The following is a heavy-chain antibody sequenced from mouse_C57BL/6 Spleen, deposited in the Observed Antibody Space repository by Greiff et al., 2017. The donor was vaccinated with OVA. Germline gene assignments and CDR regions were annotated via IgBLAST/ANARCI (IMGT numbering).Heavy chain of an antibody. D-gene: IGHD2-4*01. CDR3: LYDYEGVWFAY. J-gene: IGHJ3*01. CDR1: GYTFTSYW. V-gene: IGHV1-64*01. Sequence: QVQLQQPGAELVKPGASVKLSCKASGYTFTSYWMHWVKQRPGQGLEWIGMIHPNRGSTNYNEKFKSKATLTVDKSSSTAYMQLSSLTSEDSAVDYCLYDYEGVWFAYWGQGTLVTVSA. CDR2: IHPNRGST.